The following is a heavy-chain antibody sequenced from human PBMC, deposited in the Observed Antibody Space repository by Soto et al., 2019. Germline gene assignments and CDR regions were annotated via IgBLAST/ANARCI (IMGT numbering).Heavy chain of an antibody. D-gene: IGHD5-12*01. J-gene: IGHJ3*02. Sequence: PGGSLRLSCAASGFSIDDFAMHWVRQAPGKGLEWVSSISWDSGKIGYADSVTGRFSVSRDNAKNSLFLQMNSLRAEDTAIYYCARVFGLRDAFDIWGQGTMVTVSS. CDR1: GFSIDDFA. CDR2: ISWDSGKI. V-gene: IGHV3-9*01. CDR3: ARVFGLRDAFDI.